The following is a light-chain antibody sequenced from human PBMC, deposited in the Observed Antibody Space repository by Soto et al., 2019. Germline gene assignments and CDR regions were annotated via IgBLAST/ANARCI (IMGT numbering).Light chain of an antibody. J-gene: IGLJ1*01. CDR2: SYN. Sequence: QAVVTQPPSASGTPGQRVTISCSETSSNIGSNDVYWYQHVPGTAPKLLIYSYNQRPSGIPDRFSGSKSGTSASLAISGLRSEDEADYYCAAWDDSLNGLYVFGTGTKLTVL. CDR3: AAWDDSLNGLYV. CDR1: SSNIGSND. V-gene: IGLV1-47*02.